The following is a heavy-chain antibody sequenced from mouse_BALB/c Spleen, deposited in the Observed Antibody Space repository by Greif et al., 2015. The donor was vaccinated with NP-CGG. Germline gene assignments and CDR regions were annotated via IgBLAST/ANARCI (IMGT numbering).Heavy chain of an antibody. J-gene: IGHJ2*01. CDR3: ARGDYGNNLDY. Sequence: VQLVVSGAELVRPGVSVKISCKGSGYTFTDYAMHWVKQSHAKSLEWIGVISTYYGDASYNQKFKGKATMTVDKSSSTAYMKLARRTSEDTAIYYGARGDYGNNLDYWGQGTTLTVSS. CDR2: ISTYYGDA. V-gene: IGHV1S137*01. CDR1: GYTFTDYA. D-gene: IGHD2-1*01.